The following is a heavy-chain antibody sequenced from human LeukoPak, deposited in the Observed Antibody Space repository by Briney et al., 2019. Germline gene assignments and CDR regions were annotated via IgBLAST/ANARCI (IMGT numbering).Heavy chain of an antibody. V-gene: IGHV4-34*01. CDR3: ARTTVTTLRGGYYYYYYGMDV. D-gene: IGHD4-17*01. Sequence: GSLRLSCAASGHTVSSNYMSWIRQPPGKGLEWIGEINHSGSTNYNPSLKSRVTISVDTSKNQFSLKLSSVTAADTAVYYCARTTVTTLRGGYYYYYYGMDVWGQGTTVTVSS. CDR2: INHSGST. J-gene: IGHJ6*02. CDR1: GHTVSSNY.